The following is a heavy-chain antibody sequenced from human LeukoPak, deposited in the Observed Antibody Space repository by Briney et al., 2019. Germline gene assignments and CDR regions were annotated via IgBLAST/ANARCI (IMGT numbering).Heavy chain of an antibody. V-gene: IGHV4-59*01. Sequence: SETLSLTCTVSGGSISSYYWSWIRQPPGRGLEWIGYIYYSGSTNYNPSLKSRVTISVDTSKNQFSLKLSSVTAADTAVYYCARRLVVRGVIISDWFDPWGQGTLVTVSS. CDR3: ARRLVVRGVIISDWFDP. D-gene: IGHD3-10*01. J-gene: IGHJ5*02. CDR2: IYYSGST. CDR1: GGSISSYY.